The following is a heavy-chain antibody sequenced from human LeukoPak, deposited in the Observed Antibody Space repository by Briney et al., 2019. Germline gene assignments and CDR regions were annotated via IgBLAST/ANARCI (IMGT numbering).Heavy chain of an antibody. Sequence: SETLSLTSTVSGGSISSSSYYWGWIRQPPGKGLEWIGNIYYSGSTYYNPSLRSRATISVDTSKNQFSLKLTSLNAADTAVYYCARAPEYGLDYFDYWGQGTL. CDR2: IYYSGST. J-gene: IGHJ4*02. CDR1: GGSISSSSYY. D-gene: IGHD1-14*01. CDR3: ARAPEYGLDYFDY. V-gene: IGHV4-39*07.